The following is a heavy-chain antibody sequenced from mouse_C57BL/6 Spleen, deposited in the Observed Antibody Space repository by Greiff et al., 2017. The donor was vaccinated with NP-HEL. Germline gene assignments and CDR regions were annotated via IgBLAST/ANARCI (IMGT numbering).Heavy chain of an antibody. V-gene: IGHV1-81*01. Sequence: QVQLQQSGAELARPGASVKLSCKASGYTFTSYGISWVKQRTGQGLEWIGEIYPRSGNTYYNEKFKGKATLTADKSSSTAYMEIRSVTSEDSAVYFCARRDYSGHYYYAMDYWGQGTSVTVSS. D-gene: IGHD3-2*02. J-gene: IGHJ4*01. CDR3: ARRDYSGHYYYAMDY. CDR2: IYPRSGNT. CDR1: GYTFTSYG.